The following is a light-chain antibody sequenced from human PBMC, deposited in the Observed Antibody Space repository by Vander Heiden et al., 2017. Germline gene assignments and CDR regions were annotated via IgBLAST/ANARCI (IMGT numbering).Light chain of an antibody. V-gene: IGKV3-11*01. CDR2: DAS. J-gene: IGKJ3*01. CDR1: QSVSSY. Sequence: DIVFTQSPATLSLSPGERATLSCRASQSVSSYLAWYQQKPGQAPRLLIYDASNRATGIPARFSGSGSGTDLTLTISSLEPEDFAVYYCQQRSNWPPVFTFGPGTKVDIK. CDR3: QQRSNWPPVFT.